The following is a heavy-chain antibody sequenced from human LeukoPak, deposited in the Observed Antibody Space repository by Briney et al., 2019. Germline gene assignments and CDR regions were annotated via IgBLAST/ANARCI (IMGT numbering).Heavy chain of an antibody. CDR3: VRQQTPHGNFDY. CDR2: ISWNSGSI. CDR1: GFTFDDYA. D-gene: IGHD1-1*01. J-gene: IGHJ4*02. Sequence: GRSLRPSCAASGFTFDDYAMHWVRQAPGKGLEWVSGISWNSGSIGYADSVKGRFTISRENAKNSLSLQMNSLRAEDTAVYYCVRQQTPHGNFDYWGQGTLVTVSS. V-gene: IGHV3-9*01.